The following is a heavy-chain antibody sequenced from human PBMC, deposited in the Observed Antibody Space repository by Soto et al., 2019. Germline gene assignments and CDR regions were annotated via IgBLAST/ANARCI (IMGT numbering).Heavy chain of an antibody. CDR3: ARGRQQQGYYGMDF. Sequence: PSETLSLTCTVSGGSVSSSSYSWGWIRQSPGKGLEWIGYIYDSGSTYYNSSLKSRVTMSVDTSKNQFSLKLSSVTAADTAVYYCARGRQQQGYYGMDFWGQGTTVTVSS. CDR2: IYDSGST. CDR1: GGSVSSSSYS. V-gene: IGHV4-39*07. J-gene: IGHJ6*02. D-gene: IGHD6-13*01.